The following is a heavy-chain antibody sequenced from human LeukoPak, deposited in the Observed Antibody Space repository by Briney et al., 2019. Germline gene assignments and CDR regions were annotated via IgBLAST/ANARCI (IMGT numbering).Heavy chain of an antibody. D-gene: IGHD2-8*01. CDR3: TRTVLDCKNGVCYDY. J-gene: IGHJ4*02. CDR1: GYTFTSYG. Sequence: ASVEVSCKASGYTFTSYGISWVRQAPGQGLEWMGWISAYNGNTNYAQKLQGRVTMTTDTSTSTAYMELRSLRSDDTAVYYCTRTVLDCKNGVCYDYWGQGTLVTVSS. CDR2: ISAYNGNT. V-gene: IGHV1-18*01.